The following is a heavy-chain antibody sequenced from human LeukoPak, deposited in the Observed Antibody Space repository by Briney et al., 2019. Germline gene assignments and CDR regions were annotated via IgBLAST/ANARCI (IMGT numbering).Heavy chain of an antibody. V-gene: IGHV3-48*03. CDR1: GFTFSSYG. D-gene: IGHD5-18*01. CDR2: ISSSGSTI. Sequence: GGSLRLSCAASGFTFSSYGMNWVRQAPGKGLEWVSYISSSGSTIYYADSVKGRFTISRDNAKNSLYLQMNSLRAEDTAVYYCARGGYSYGIRFDYWGQGTLVTVSS. J-gene: IGHJ4*02. CDR3: ARGGYSYGIRFDY.